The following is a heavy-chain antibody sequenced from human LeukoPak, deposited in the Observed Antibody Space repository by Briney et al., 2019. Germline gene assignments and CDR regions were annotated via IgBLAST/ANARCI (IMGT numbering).Heavy chain of an antibody. CDR2: IWYDGSNK. V-gene: IGHV3-30*19. Sequence: GGSLRLSCAASGFTFSSYGMHWVHQAPGKGLEWVAVIWYDGSNKYYADSVKGRFTISRDNSKNTLYLQMNSLRAEDTAVYYCARDQVPDYGDYGLDYWGQGTLVTVSS. CDR1: GFTFSSYG. D-gene: IGHD4-17*01. CDR3: ARDQVPDYGDYGLDY. J-gene: IGHJ4*02.